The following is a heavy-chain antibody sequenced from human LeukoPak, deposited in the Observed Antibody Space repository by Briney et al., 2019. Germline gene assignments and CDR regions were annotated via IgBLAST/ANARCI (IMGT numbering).Heavy chain of an antibody. CDR1: GFTFSSYA. CDR2: ISSNGGST. V-gene: IGHV3-64*01. D-gene: IGHD3-22*01. Sequence: GGSLRLSCAASGFTFSSYAMHWVRQAPGKGLEYVSAISSNGGSTYYANSVKGRFTISRDNSKNTLYPQMGSLRAEDMAVYYCARNYYDSSGYYYYFDYWGQGTLVTVSS. CDR3: ARNYYDSSGYYYYFDY. J-gene: IGHJ4*02.